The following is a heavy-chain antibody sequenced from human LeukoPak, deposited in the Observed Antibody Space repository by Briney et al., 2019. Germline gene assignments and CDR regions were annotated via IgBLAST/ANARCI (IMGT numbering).Heavy chain of an antibody. J-gene: IGHJ6*02. CDR2: TSESGGGT. D-gene: IGHD3-10*01. V-gene: IGHV3-23*01. CDR3: AKSQLVRGGYYYYGMDV. CDR1: GFTFSDYA. Sequence: GGSLRLSCAASGFTFSDYAMGWVRQTPGKGLEWVSGTSESGGGTYYADSVKGRFTISRDNSKNTLYLQMNSLRVEDTAVYYCAKSQLVRGGYYYYGMDVWGQGTTVTVSS.